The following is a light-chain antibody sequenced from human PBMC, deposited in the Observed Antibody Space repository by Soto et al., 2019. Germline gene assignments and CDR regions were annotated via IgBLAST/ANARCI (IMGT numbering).Light chain of an antibody. V-gene: IGKV1-39*01. CDR3: KKSYRPPLT. CDR1: QIISSY. Sequence: IQLTQSPSVLSASVVDRFTITCQTSQIISSYLNWYQQKPGKAPKLLIYAASSLQSGVPSRFSGSGSGTDFTLTISSLQTEDFAPYYCKKSYRPPLTFGGGNKGDIK. CDR2: AAS. J-gene: IGKJ4*01.